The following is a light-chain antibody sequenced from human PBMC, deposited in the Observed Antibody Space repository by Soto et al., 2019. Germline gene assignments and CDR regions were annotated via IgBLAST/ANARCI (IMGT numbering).Light chain of an antibody. CDR1: QDLKKW. CDR3: HQASNFPFT. V-gene: IGKV1-12*01. Sequence: DIQLTQSPSSVSASVGDTINITCRASQDLKKWLSWYQQKPGKAPKVLIYAASSLESGVPSRFSGSGSGTEFNLTITSLQTEDFASYFGHQASNFPFTFGPGTKV. J-gene: IGKJ3*01. CDR2: AAS.